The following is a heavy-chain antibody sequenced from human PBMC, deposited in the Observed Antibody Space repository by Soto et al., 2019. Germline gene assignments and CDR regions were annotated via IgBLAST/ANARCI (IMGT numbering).Heavy chain of an antibody. CDR2: ISGSGGST. D-gene: IGHD6-13*01. CDR3: AKGRTNRNESSSCHWDY. CDR1: GFTFSSYA. J-gene: IGHJ4*02. V-gene: IGHV3-23*01. Sequence: GGSLRLSCAASGFTFSSYAMSWVRQAPGKGLEWVSAISGSGGSTYYADSVKGRFTISRDNSKNTLYLQMNSLRAEDTAVYYCAKGRTNRNESSSCHWDYWGQRTLVTVSS.